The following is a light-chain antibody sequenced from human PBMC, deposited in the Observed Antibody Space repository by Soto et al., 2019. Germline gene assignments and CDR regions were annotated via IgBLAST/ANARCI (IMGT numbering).Light chain of an antibody. Sequence: EIVLTQSPGTLSLSPGERATLSCKASQSVSSNFLAWYQRKPGQAPRLLIYGASYRATDIHYRFSGSGSGTDFTLTITRLEPDDFAVYYCQQYGTSPPTFGQGTKVEI. CDR3: QQYGTSPPT. V-gene: IGKV3-20*01. CDR1: QSVSSNF. CDR2: GAS. J-gene: IGKJ1*01.